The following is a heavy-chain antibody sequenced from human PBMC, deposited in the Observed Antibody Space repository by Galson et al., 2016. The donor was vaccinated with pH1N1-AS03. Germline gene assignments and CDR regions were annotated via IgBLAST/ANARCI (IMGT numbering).Heavy chain of an antibody. CDR3: ARIVTMSDFDS. D-gene: IGHD2-21*02. J-gene: IGHJ4*02. CDR1: GFTFSYYS. CDR2: ISSRGDSI. Sequence: SLRLSCAASGFTFSYYSMNWVRQAPGKGLEWVSYISSRGDSIYYADSVKGRFSISRDNAKESLYLQMNGLRDEDTGVYYCARIVTMSDFDSWGQGTLVTVSS. V-gene: IGHV3-48*02.